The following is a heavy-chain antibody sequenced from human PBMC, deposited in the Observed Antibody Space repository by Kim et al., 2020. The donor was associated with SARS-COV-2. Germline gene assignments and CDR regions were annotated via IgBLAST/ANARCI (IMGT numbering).Heavy chain of an antibody. D-gene: IGHD1-26*01. CDR3: ARESSGTSTPGDDSFDI. J-gene: IGHJ3*02. Sequence: GGEEKGEGGEWMGCINPNTGNTKCEQKWQGRGNRTRETSIRTAYMELSSLTSDDTAVFYCARESSGTSTPGDDSFDIWGQGTMVTVSS. V-gene: IGHV1-2*02. CDR2: INPNTGNT.